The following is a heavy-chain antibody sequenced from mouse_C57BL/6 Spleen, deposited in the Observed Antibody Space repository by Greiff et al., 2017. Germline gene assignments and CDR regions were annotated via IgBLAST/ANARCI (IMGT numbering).Heavy chain of an antibody. Sequence: EVMLVESGGGLVKPGGSLKLSCAASGFTFSDSGMHWVRQAPEKGLEWVAYLSSGSSTIYYADTVKGRFTISRDNAKNTLFLQMTSLRSEDTAMYYCARRAYDGYCVAYWGQGTLVTVSA. CDR2: LSSGSSTI. V-gene: IGHV5-17*01. CDR3: ARRAYDGYCVAY. J-gene: IGHJ3*01. D-gene: IGHD2-3*01. CDR1: GFTFSDSG.